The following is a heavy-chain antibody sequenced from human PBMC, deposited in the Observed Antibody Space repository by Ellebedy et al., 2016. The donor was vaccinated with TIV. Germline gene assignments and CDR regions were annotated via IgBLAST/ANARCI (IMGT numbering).Heavy chain of an antibody. CDR3: ARCRVDAFEI. CDR2: IYHSGST. Sequence: GSLRLSCTVSGYFISSGYYWGWIRQPPGKGLEWIGSIYHSGSTYYNPSLKSRVTISVDTSKNQFSLKLSSVTAADTAVYYCARCRVDAFEIWGQGTMVTVSS. J-gene: IGHJ3*02. CDR1: GYFISSGYY. V-gene: IGHV4-38-2*02. D-gene: IGHD3-10*01.